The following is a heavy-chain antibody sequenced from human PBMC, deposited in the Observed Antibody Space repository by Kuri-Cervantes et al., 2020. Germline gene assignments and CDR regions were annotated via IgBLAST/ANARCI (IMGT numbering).Heavy chain of an antibody. Sequence: SETLSLTCTVSGGSISSYYWSWIRQPPGKGLEWIGYIYYSGSTNYNPSFKSRVTISVDTSKNQFSLKLSSVTAADTAVYYCARGRIAAAGTRWFDPWGQGTLVTVSS. J-gene: IGHJ5*02. D-gene: IGHD6-13*01. CDR3: ARGRIAAAGTRWFDP. CDR2: IYYSGST. CDR1: GGSISSYY. V-gene: IGHV4-59*12.